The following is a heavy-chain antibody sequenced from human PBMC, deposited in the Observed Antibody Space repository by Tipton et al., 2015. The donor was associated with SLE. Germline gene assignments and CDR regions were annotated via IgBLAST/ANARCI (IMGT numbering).Heavy chain of an antibody. CDR2: IYHSGST. CDR1: GGSISSSSYY. J-gene: IGHJ4*02. Sequence: TLSLTCTVSGGSISSSSYYWGWIRQPPGKGLEWIGSIYHSGSTYSNPSLKSRVTISVDTSKNQFSLKLSSVTAADTAVYYCARVSIMATIEYWGQGTLVTVSS. CDR3: ARVSIMATIEY. V-gene: IGHV4-39*07. D-gene: IGHD5-12*01.